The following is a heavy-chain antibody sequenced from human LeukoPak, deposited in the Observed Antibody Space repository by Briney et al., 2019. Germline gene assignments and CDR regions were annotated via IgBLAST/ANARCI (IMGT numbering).Heavy chain of an antibody. CDR2: IYTSGGT. D-gene: IGHD3-10*01. CDR1: GGSISSYY. V-gene: IGHV4-4*07. CDR3: ERDRPYGSGSYFLFDY. J-gene: IGHJ4*02. Sequence: SETLSLTCTVSGGSISSYYWSWIRQPAGKGLEWIGRIYTSGGTNYNPSLKSRVTMSVDTSNNQFSLKLSSVTAADTAVYYCERDRPYGSGSYFLFDYWGQGTLVTVSS.